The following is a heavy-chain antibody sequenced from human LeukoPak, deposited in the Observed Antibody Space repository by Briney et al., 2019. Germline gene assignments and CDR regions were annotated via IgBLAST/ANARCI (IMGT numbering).Heavy chain of an antibody. D-gene: IGHD3-22*01. CDR2: INPNSGGT. CDR3: ARVGYYESSGYYEY. J-gene: IGHJ4*02. V-gene: IGHV1-2*06. Sequence: ASVKVSCKASGYTLTDFYMHWVRQAPGQGLEWMGRINPNSGGTNYAQKFQGRVTMTRDTSISTVYMELSRLRSDDTAVYYCARVGYYESSGYYEYWGQGTLVTVSS. CDR1: GYTLTDFY.